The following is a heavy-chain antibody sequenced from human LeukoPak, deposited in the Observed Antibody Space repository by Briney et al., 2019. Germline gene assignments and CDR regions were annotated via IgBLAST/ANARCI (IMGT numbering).Heavy chain of an antibody. CDR1: GYTFTGYY. V-gene: IGHV1-2*02. CDR2: INPNSGGT. J-gene: IGHJ4*02. CDR3: ARGASMVRGVPPDY. Sequence: ASVKVSCKASGYTFTGYYMHWVRQAPGQGLEWMGWINPNSGGTNYAQKLQGRVTMTTDTSTSTAYMELRSLRSDDTAVYYCARGASMVRGVPPDYWGQGTLVTVSS. D-gene: IGHD3-10*01.